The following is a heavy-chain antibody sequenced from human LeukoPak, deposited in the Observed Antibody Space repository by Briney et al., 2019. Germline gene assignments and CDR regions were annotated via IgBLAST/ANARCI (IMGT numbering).Heavy chain of an antibody. Sequence: GESLKISCKGSGYPFDTFWIGWVRQTPGKGLEWMGIINPLDSDTRYSPSFQGQVTFSADKSITTAYLQWSSLAASDTAMYYCTRRIDYGDYDYWGQGTLVTVSS. CDR3: TRRIDYGDYDY. CDR1: GYPFDTFW. V-gene: IGHV5-51*01. D-gene: IGHD4-17*01. CDR2: INPLDSDT. J-gene: IGHJ4*02.